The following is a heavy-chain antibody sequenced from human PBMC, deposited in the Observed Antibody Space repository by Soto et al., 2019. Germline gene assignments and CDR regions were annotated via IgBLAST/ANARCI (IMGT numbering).Heavy chain of an antibody. CDR3: ATYGDGLVKY. V-gene: IGHV4-59*08. Sequence: NPSETLSLTCTVSGGSIRSYYWSWIRQPPGKGLEWIGYISYSGSTTYNSSLKSRVTISVDTSKNQFSLKLTSVTAADTAVYYCATYGDGLVKYWGHGTLFTVSS. CDR1: GGSIRSYY. CDR2: ISYSGST. J-gene: IGHJ4*01. D-gene: IGHD3-10*01.